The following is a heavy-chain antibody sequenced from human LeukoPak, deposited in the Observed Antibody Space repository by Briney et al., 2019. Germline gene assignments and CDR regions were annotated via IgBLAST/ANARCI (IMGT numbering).Heavy chain of an antibody. V-gene: IGHV4-59*08. Sequence: GSLRLSCAASGFTFSSYAMSWVPQAPGKGLEWIGYIYYSGSTNYNPSLKSRVTISVDTSKKQSSLKLSSVTAADTAVYYCARQRVPAAMLSWGQGTLVTVSS. J-gene: IGHJ5*02. CDR3: ARQRVPAAMLS. D-gene: IGHD2-2*01. CDR1: GFTFSSYA. CDR2: IYYSGST.